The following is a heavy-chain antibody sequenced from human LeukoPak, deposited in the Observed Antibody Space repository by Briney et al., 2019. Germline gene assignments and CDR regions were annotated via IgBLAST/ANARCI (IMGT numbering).Heavy chain of an antibody. V-gene: IGHV4-59*01. CDR2: IYYSGST. CDR1: GGSISGYY. CDR3: ARERGALGFGDPPPDNWFDP. Sequence: PSETLSLTCTVSGGSISGYYWSWIRQPPGKGLEWIGYIYYSGSTNYNPSLKSRVTISVDTSKNQFSLKLSSVTAADTAVYYCARERGALGFGDPPPDNWFDPWGQGTLVTVSS. J-gene: IGHJ5*02. D-gene: IGHD3-10*01.